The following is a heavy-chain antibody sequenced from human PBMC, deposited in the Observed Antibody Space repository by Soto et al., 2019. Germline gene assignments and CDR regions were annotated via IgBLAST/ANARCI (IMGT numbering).Heavy chain of an antibody. Sequence: QVQLVQSGAEVKKPGSSVKVSCKASGGTFSSYAISWVRQAPGQGLEWMGGIIPIFGTANYAQKFQGRVTITANESTSTAYMELSSLRYEDTAVYYGARHVPAAGYYYGMDVWGQGPTVTVSS. CDR3: ARHVPAAGYYYGMDV. V-gene: IGHV1-69*12. CDR2: IIPIFGTA. D-gene: IGHD2-2*01. CDR1: GGTFSSYA. J-gene: IGHJ6*02.